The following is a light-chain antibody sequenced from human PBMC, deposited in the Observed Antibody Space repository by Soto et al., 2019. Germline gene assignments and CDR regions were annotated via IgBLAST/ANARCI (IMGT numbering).Light chain of an antibody. CDR2: SNN. CDR3: AAWDGSLSGLV. J-gene: IGLJ3*02. Sequence: QSVLTQPPSASGTPGQRVTISCSGSSSNIGTNYVYWYQQLPGTAPKLLIYSNNQRPSGVPDRFSGSKSSTSASLAISGLRSEDEADYYCAAWDGSLSGLVFGGGTKLTVL. V-gene: IGLV1-47*02. CDR1: SSNIGTNY.